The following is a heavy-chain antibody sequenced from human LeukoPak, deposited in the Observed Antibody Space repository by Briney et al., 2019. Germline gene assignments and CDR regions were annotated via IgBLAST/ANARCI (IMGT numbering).Heavy chain of an antibody. J-gene: IGHJ2*01. CDR3: AREGQGRWYFDL. CDR1: GYTFTCYY. V-gene: IGHV1-2*02. CDR2: INPNSGGT. Sequence: ASVKVSCKASGYTFTCYYMHWVRQAPGQGLEWMGWINPNSGGTNYAQKFQGRVTMTRDMSISTAYMELSRLRSDDTAVYYCAREGQGRWYFDLWGRGTLVTVSS.